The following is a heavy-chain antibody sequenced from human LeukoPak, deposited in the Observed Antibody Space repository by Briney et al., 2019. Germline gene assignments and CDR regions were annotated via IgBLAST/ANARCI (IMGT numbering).Heavy chain of an antibody. V-gene: IGHV5-51*01. CDR3: ARDYSDYVGAFDI. J-gene: IGHJ3*02. D-gene: IGHD4-17*01. CDR2: IYPGDSAT. Sequence: GESLKISCKGSGYSFTNYWIGWVRQMPGKGLEWMGIIYPGDSATRYRPSLQGQVTISADKSISTAYLQWSSLKASDTAMYYCARDYSDYVGAFDIWGQGTMVTVSS. CDR1: GYSFTNYW.